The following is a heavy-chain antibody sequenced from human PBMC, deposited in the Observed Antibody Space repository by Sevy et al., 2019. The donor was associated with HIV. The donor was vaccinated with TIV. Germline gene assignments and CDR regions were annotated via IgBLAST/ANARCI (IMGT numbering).Heavy chain of an antibody. Sequence: GGSLRLSCAASGFTFTTYAMGWVRQAPGKGLKWVSTLSGSGTSTYYADSVKGRFTISRDNSKNTVFLQMASLRAEDTVRYYCANDFYVSSGYYPMEAFDIWGQGTMVTVSS. CDR3: ANDFYVSSGYYPMEAFDI. D-gene: IGHD3-22*01. CDR1: GFTFTTYA. V-gene: IGHV3-23*01. J-gene: IGHJ3*02. CDR2: LSGSGTST.